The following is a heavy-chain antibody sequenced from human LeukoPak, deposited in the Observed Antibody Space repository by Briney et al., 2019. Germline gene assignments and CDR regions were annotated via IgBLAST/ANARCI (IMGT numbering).Heavy chain of an antibody. D-gene: IGHD3-22*01. V-gene: IGHV3-23*01. J-gene: IGHJ4*02. Sequence: GGSLRLSCAAPRFTFSNYGVNWVRQAPGKGLEWVSSISGSGGSTYYADSVKGRFTISRDNSKNTLYLQMNSLRDEDTAVYYCAKSSYYDASGYYREYYFDYWGQGTLVTVSS. CDR2: ISGSGGST. CDR1: RFTFSNYG. CDR3: AKSSYYDASGYYREYYFDY.